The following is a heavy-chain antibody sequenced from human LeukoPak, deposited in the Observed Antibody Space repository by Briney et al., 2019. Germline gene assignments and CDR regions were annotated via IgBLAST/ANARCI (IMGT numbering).Heavy chain of an antibody. V-gene: IGHV3-30*04. Sequence: PGRSLRLSCAASGFTFSSYAMHWVRQAPGKGLEWVAVISYDGSSKYYADSVKGRFTISRDNSKNTLYLQMNSLRAEDTAVYYCVAMDPEFDYWGQGTLVTVSS. D-gene: IGHD5-18*01. CDR3: VAMDPEFDY. CDR2: ISYDGSSK. CDR1: GFTFSSYA. J-gene: IGHJ4*02.